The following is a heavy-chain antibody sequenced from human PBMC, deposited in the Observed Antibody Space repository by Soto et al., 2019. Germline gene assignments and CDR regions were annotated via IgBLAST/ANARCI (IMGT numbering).Heavy chain of an antibody. V-gene: IGHV3-66*01. CDR3: AKGSHYDILTAYHEFDS. CDR1: GFTVSSNY. Sequence: PGGSLRLSCAASGFTVSSNYMSWVRQAPGKGLEWVSVIYSGGSTYYADSVKGRLTISRDNSKNTLYLQMNSLRAEDTALYYCAKGSHYDILTAYHEFDSWGPGTMVTVS. J-gene: IGHJ4*02. D-gene: IGHD3-9*01. CDR2: IYSGGST.